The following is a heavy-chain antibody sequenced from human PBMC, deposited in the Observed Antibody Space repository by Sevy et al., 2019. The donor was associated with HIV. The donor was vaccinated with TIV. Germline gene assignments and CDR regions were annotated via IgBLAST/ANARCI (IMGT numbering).Heavy chain of an antibody. CDR3: AKDYSSSWYYFDY. CDR1: GFTFSSYA. CDR2: IGGGGGGT. J-gene: IGHJ4*02. Sequence: GGSLRLSCAASGFTFSSYAMSWVRQAPGKGLQWVSTIGGGGGGTYYAHSVKGRFTISRDNSKNTLYLQMNSLRAEDTAVYYCAKDYSSSWYYFDYWGQGTLVTVSS. V-gene: IGHV3-23*01. D-gene: IGHD6-13*01.